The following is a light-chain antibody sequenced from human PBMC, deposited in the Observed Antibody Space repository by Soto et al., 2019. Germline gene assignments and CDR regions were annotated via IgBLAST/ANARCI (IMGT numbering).Light chain of an antibody. Sequence: EIVLTQSPGTLSLSPGERATLSCRASQSITSTYLAWYQQYPGQAPRLLIYGASSRATGIPDRFGGSGSGTDFTLTISRLEPEDFAVYYCRQYGDSSWWFGPGTKV. CDR1: QSITSTY. V-gene: IGKV3-20*01. J-gene: IGKJ1*01. CDR3: RQYGDSSWW. CDR2: GAS.